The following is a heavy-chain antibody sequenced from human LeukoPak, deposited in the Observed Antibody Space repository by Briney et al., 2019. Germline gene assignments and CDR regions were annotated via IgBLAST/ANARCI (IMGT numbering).Heavy chain of an antibody. Sequence: SETLTLTCTVSGGSISSYYWSWIRQPAGKGLEWIGRIYTSGSTNYNPSLKSRVTMSVDTSKNQFSLKLSSVTAADTAVYYCAREYSGYYYYWFDPWGQGTLVTVSS. V-gene: IGHV4-4*07. CDR1: GGSISSYY. D-gene: IGHD3-22*01. CDR2: IYTSGST. CDR3: AREYSGYYYYWFDP. J-gene: IGHJ5*02.